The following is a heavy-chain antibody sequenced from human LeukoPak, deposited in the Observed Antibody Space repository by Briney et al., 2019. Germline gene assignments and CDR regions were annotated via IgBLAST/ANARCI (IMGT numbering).Heavy chain of an antibody. CDR2: ISGSGGST. J-gene: IGHJ4*02. CDR3: AKAERHDYSNYYDDY. CDR1: GFTFSSYA. V-gene: IGHV3-23*01. Sequence: GGSLRLSCAASGFTFSSYAMSWVRQAPGEGLEWVSAISGSGGSTYYADSVKGRFTISRDNSKNTLYLQMNSLRAEDTAVYYCAKAERHDYSNYYDDYWGQGTLVTVSS. D-gene: IGHD4-4*01.